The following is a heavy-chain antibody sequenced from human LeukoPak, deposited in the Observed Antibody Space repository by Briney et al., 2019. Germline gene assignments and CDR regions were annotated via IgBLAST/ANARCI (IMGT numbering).Heavy chain of an antibody. CDR2: IYYSGST. CDR1: GGSISGYY. CDR3: ARAGMTTIEIDY. V-gene: IGHV4-59*01. Sequence: SETLSLTCTVSGGSISGYYWSWIRQPPGKGLDWIGYIYYSGSTNYNPSLKSRVTISVDTSKNQFSLKLNSVTAADTAVYYCARAGMTTIEIDYWGQGTLVTVSS. J-gene: IGHJ4*02. D-gene: IGHD5-24*01.